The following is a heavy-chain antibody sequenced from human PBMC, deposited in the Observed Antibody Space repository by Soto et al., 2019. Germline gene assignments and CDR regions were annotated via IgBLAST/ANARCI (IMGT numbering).Heavy chain of an antibody. V-gene: IGHV1-24*01. Sequence: GASVKVSCKVSGYTLTELSMHWMRQAPGKGLEWMGGFDPEDGETIYAQKFQGRVTMTEDTSTDTAYMELSSLRSEDTAVYYCARGPVLVTNGERWFDPWGQGTLVTVSS. CDR2: FDPEDGET. D-gene: IGHD5-18*01. CDR3: ARGPVLVTNGERWFDP. J-gene: IGHJ5*02. CDR1: GYTLTELS.